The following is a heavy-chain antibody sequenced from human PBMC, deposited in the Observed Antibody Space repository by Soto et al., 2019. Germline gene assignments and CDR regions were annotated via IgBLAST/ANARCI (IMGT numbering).Heavy chain of an antibody. CDR3: ARVPLYSSWYFDY. CDR1: GFIFSDYF. V-gene: IGHV3-11*04. J-gene: IGHJ4*02. Sequence: GGSLRLSCAASGFIFSDYFMTWIRQAPGKGLEWVSYISNSGSTIYNADSVKGRFTISRDNAKNSLYLQMNSLRAEDTAVYYCARVPLYSSWYFDYWGQGTLVTVSS. CDR2: ISNSGSTI. D-gene: IGHD4-4*01.